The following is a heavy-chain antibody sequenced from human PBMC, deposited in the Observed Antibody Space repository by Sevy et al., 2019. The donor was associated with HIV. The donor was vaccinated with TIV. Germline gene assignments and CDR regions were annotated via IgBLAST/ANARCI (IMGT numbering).Heavy chain of an antibody. CDR2: ISGSGGST. Sequence: GGSLRLSCAASGFTFSSYAMSWVRQAPGKGLEWVSAISGSGGSTYYGDSVKGRFTISRDKSKNTLYLQMNSLRAEDTAVYYCAKFPRDIVVVVAATTHYYYYYYMDVWGKGTTVTVSS. J-gene: IGHJ6*03. V-gene: IGHV3-23*01. D-gene: IGHD2-15*01. CDR3: AKFPRDIVVVVAATTHYYYYYYMDV. CDR1: GFTFSSYA.